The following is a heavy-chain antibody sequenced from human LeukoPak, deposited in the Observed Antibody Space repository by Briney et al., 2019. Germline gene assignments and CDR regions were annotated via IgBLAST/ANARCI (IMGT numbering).Heavy chain of an antibody. CDR1: GFTFSNYN. CDR3: AKGGSKYYDFWSGYDPGH. Sequence: GGSLRLSSAASGFTFSNYNMNWVRQAPGKGLEWLSSISSSGSYIYYADSVRGRFTISRGNAKNSLFLQMNSLRAEDTAVYYCAKGGSKYYDFWSGYDPGHWGQGTLVTVSS. V-gene: IGHV3-21*04. CDR2: ISSSGSYI. J-gene: IGHJ4*02. D-gene: IGHD3-3*01.